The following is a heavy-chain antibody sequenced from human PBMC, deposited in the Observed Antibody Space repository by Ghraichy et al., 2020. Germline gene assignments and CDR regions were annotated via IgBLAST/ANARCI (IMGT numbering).Heavy chain of an antibody. J-gene: IGHJ4*01. CDR2: ISGSGGST. V-gene: IGHV3-23*01. D-gene: IGHD2-2*01. CDR3: ATEDQVGDCSSTSCYVGGYHY. Sequence: LSLTCAASGFTFSSYAMSWVRQAPGKGLEWVSAISGSGGSTYYADSVEGRFTISRDNSKNTLYLQMNSLRAEETAVYYCATEDQVGDCSSTSCYVGGYHYWGQGTLVTVSS. CDR1: GFTFSSYA.